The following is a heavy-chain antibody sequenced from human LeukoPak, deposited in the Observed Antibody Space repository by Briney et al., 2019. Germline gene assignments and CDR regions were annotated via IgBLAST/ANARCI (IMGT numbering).Heavy chain of an antibody. V-gene: IGHV3-7*01. CDR2: IKQDGSKK. J-gene: IGHJ4*02. CDR1: GFSISTYW. D-gene: IGHD2-15*01. Sequence: GGSLRLSCAASGFSISTYWMSWVRQAPGKGLEWVANIKQDGSKKYYVDSVKGRFTMSRDNAKNSLYLQMNSLRAEDTALYYCARGYCSGGVCYSIYFDQWGQGTLVTV. CDR3: ARGYCSGGVCYSIYFDQ.